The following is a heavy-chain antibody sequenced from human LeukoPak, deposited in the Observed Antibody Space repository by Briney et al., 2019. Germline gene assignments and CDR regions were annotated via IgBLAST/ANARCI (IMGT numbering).Heavy chain of an antibody. CDR3: ARDLVGATGDY. V-gene: IGHV4-39*07. D-gene: IGHD1-26*01. CDR1: GGSISSSSYY. Sequence: PSETLSLTCTVSGGSISSSSYYWGWIRQPPGKGLEWIGSIYYSGSTYYNPSLKSRVTISVDTSKDQFSLKLSSVTAADTAVYYCARDLVGATGDYWGQGTLVTVSP. CDR2: IYYSGST. J-gene: IGHJ4*02.